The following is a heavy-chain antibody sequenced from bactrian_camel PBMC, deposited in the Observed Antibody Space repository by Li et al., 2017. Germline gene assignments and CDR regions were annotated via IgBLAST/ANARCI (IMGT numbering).Heavy chain of an antibody. J-gene: IGHJ4*01. V-gene: IGHV3S40*01. D-gene: IGHD3*01. CDR2: IYTGGGTT. Sequence: VQLVESGGGSVQAGGSLRLSCVASGVTGLTCFMAWLRQAPGKEREGVAAIYTGGGTTYFDDSMKGRFTISQDNAKNTVYLQMNSLRPEDTAMYYCGRGFSKGSGPNCQYNFSGGGTQVTVS. CDR1: GVTGLTCF.